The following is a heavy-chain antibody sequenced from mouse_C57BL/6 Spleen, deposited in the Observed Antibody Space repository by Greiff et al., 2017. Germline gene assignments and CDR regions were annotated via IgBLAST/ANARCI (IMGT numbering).Heavy chain of an antibody. CDR2: IWGDGST. CDR1: GFSLTSYG. Sequence: VQGEEPGPGLVAPSHSLSITCTVSGFSLTSYGVSWVRQPPGKGLEWLGVIWGDGSTNYHSALLSRLSIGNNNSKSQFFLKLNSPQTDDTATYYCAILTLYFDYWGQGTTLTVSS. CDR3: AILTLYFDY. J-gene: IGHJ2*01. V-gene: IGHV2-3*01. D-gene: IGHD1-3*01.